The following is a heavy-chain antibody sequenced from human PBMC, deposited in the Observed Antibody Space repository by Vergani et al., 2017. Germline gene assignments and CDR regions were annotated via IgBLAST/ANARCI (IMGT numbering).Heavy chain of an antibody. CDR2: ITPIFGTA. CDR3: ARGVDGDYRAYWYFDL. V-gene: IGHV1-69*12. D-gene: IGHD4-17*01. Sequence: QVQLVQSGAEVKKPGSSVKVSCKASGGTFRSYAISWVRQAPGQGLEWMGGITPIFGTANYAQKFQGRVTINADESTSTAYMELRSLRSEDTAVYYCARGVDGDYRAYWYFDLWGRGTLVTVSS. CDR1: GGTFRSYA. J-gene: IGHJ2*01.